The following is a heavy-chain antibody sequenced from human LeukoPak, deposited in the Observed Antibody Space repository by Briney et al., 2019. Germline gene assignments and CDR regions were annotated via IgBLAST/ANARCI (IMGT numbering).Heavy chain of an antibody. CDR2: ISGSGSSA. CDR1: GFTFSSYA. D-gene: IGHD2-21*01. Sequence: GGSLRLSCAASGFTFSSYAMSWVRQAPGKGLEWVSTISGSGSSAYYADSVKGRFTISGDNSKNTLYLQMNSLRADDTAVYYCAPTYCGGDCYYGYWGQGTLVTVSS. V-gene: IGHV3-23*01. CDR3: APTYCGGDCYYGY. J-gene: IGHJ4*02.